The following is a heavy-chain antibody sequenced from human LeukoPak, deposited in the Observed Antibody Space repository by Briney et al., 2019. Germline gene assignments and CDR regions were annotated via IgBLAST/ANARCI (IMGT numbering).Heavy chain of an antibody. CDR1: GFTFSTYG. D-gene: IGHD3-10*01. V-gene: IGHV3-23*01. CDR2: ISATGGST. J-gene: IGHJ4*02. CDR3: ARYGHGSGSDCFH. Sequence: PGGSLRLSCAASGFTFSTYGMTWVRQAPGKGLEWVSGISATGGSTYYAHSVKGRFTISRDNSKNALYLQMDSLRAEDTAVYFCARYGHGSGSDCFHWGQGTLVTVSS.